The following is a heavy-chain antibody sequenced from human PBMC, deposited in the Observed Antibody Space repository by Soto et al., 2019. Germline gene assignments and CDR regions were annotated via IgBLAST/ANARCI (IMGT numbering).Heavy chain of an antibody. CDR2: MYYDGRT. J-gene: IGHJ4*01. D-gene: IGHD1-1*01. CDR3: ACSTVGPRLFMYPFET. CDR1: GCTISNYSDT. V-gene: IGHV4-39*01. Sequence: GTLSLSCAASGCTISNYSDTWGWMPPPQGQGLECVGTMYYDGRTHSNPSLKSRVTTSVDTSNNQFSLKLSSITAADTAYYYCACSTVGPRLFMYPFETWGQGALVTVSS.